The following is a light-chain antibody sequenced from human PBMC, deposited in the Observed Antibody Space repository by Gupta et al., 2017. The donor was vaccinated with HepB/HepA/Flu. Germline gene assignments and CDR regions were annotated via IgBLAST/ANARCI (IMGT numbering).Light chain of an antibody. J-gene: IGLJ3*02. CDR2: EVS. CDR1: SSDVGSYKL. V-gene: IGLV2-23*02. CDR3: CSYAGSSTWV. Sequence: QSALTQPASVSGSPGQSINISCTGTSSDVGSYKLVSWYQQHPGKAPKLMIYEVSKRPSGVSNRFSGSKSGNTASLTISGLQAEDEADYYCCSYAGSSTWVFGGGTKLTVL.